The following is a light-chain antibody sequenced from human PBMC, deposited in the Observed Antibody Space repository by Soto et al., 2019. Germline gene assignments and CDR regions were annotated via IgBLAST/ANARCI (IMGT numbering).Light chain of an antibody. CDR2: RNN. V-gene: IGLV1-47*01. Sequence: QSVLTQPPSVSGTPGQRVTISCSGSSSNIGGDYVYWYQQVPGTAPRLLIYRNNQRPSGVPDRFSGSNFGTSASLAITGLRSEDEAYYYCATWDDNVRIFGGGTKVTVL. J-gene: IGLJ2*01. CDR3: ATWDDNVRI. CDR1: SSNIGGDY.